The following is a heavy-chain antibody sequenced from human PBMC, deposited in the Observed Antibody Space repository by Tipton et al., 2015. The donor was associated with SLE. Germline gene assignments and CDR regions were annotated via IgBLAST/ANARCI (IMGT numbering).Heavy chain of an antibody. V-gene: IGHV4-61*05. J-gene: IGHJ3*02. D-gene: IGHD6-13*01. CDR1: GGSISSSSYY. CDR3: AAEGIAAAGNAFDI. CDR2: IYYSGST. Sequence: TLSLTCIVSGGSISSSSYYWGWIRQPPGKGLEWIGYIYYSGSTNYNPSLKSRVTISVDTSKNQFSLKLSSVTAADTAVYYCAAEGIAAAGNAFDIWGQGTMVTVSS.